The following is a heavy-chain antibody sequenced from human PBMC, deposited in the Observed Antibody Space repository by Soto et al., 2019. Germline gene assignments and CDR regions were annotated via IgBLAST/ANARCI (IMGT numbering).Heavy chain of an antibody. CDR1: GGSISSYY. J-gene: IGHJ4*02. CDR3: ASTYYDILTGYQY. Sequence: QVQLQESGPGLVKPSETLSLTCTVSGGSISSYYWSWIRQPPGKGLEWIGYIYYSGSTNYNPSLKSRVTISVDTSKNQFSLKLSSVTAADTAVYYCASTYYDILTGYQYWGQGTLVTVSS. V-gene: IGHV4-59*01. CDR2: IYYSGST. D-gene: IGHD3-9*01.